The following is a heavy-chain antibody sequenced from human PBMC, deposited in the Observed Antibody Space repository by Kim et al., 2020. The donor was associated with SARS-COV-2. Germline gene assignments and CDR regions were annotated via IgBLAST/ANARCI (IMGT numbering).Heavy chain of an antibody. CDR3: ASGYSSSWYQYYYYYGMDV. Sequence: GGSLRLSCAASGFTVSSNYMSWVRQAPGKGLEWVSVIYSGGSTYYADSVKGRFTISRDNSKNTLYLQMNSLRAEDTAVYYCASGYSSSWYQYYYYYGMDVWGQGTTVTVSS. CDR1: GFTVSSNY. CDR2: IYSGGST. V-gene: IGHV3-53*01. J-gene: IGHJ6*02. D-gene: IGHD6-13*01.